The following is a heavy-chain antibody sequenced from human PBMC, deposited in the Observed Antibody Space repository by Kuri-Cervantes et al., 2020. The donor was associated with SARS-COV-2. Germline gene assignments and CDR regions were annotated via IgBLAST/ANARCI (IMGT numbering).Heavy chain of an antibody. CDR1: GGSFSGYY. D-gene: IGHD6-19*01. J-gene: IGHJ4*02. CDR3: ARHGGIAVAGTFDY. Sequence: GSLRLSCAVYGGSFSGYYWSWIRQPPGKGLEWIGYIYYSGSTNYNPSLKSRITISVDTSKNQFSLNLTSVTAADTAVYYCARHGGIAVAGTFDYWGQGTLVTVSS. V-gene: IGHV4-59*08. CDR2: IYYSGST.